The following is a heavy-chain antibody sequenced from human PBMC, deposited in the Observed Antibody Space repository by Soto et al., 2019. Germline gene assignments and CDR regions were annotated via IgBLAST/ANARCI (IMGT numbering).Heavy chain of an antibody. CDR2: IRAYNYNT. Sequence: ASVKVSCKASGYTFNNYGFSWLRQAPGQGLEWMGWIRAYNYNTDYAQKFQGRLTMTRDTSTSTAYMELRSLRSDETAVYYCARGAYDGSGFSDTYYFDHWG. J-gene: IGHJ4*01. CDR3: ARGAYDGSGFSDTYYFDH. CDR1: GYTFNNYG. D-gene: IGHD3-22*01. V-gene: IGHV1-18*01.